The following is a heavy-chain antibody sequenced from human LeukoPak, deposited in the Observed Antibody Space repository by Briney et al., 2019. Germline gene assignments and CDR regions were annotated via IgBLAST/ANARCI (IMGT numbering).Heavy chain of an antibody. V-gene: IGHV1-2*02. Sequence: ASVKVSCKASGYTFTDDYIHWLRQAPGQGLEWMGWINPNTGGTNYAQKSQGRVTMTRDTSVNTAYMELYRLTSDDTAVYYCASTPNLNYFDYWGQGTLVTVSS. CDR1: GYTFTDDY. CDR3: ASTPNLNYFDY. D-gene: IGHD1-14*01. CDR2: INPNTGGT. J-gene: IGHJ4*02.